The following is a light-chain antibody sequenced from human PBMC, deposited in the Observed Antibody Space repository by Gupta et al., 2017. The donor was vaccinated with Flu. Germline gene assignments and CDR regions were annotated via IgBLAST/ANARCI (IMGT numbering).Light chain of an antibody. V-gene: IGLV1-47*01. CDR2: TDD. J-gene: IGLJ3*02. Sequence: QSVLTQPPSASGTPGQSVTISCSGTTYNIRTNSVSWYQRLPGTAPKLLIHTDDQRPSGVPDRFSGSKSVTSASLAISGLKSEDEANYYCASWDDSLSSWVFGGGTKLTVL. CDR3: ASWDDSLSSWV. CDR1: TYNIRTNS.